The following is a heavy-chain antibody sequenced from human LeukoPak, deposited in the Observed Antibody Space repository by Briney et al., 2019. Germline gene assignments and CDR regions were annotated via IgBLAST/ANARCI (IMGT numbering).Heavy chain of an antibody. D-gene: IGHD5-12*01. Sequence: SETLSLTCTVSGGSISSSSYYWGWIRQPPGKGLEWIGSIYYSGSTYYNPSLKSRVTISVDTSKNQFSLKLSSVTAADTAVYYCARVAVATIGLGFDYWGQGTLVTVSS. CDR2: IYYSGST. V-gene: IGHV4-39*07. CDR1: GGSISSSSYY. J-gene: IGHJ4*02. CDR3: ARVAVATIGLGFDY.